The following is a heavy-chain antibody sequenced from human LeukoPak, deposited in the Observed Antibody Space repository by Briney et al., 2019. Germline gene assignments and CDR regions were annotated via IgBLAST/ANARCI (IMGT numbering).Heavy chain of an antibody. V-gene: IGHV3-30*18. CDR1: GFTFSSSW. CDR3: AKEGGDYGVGNWFDP. J-gene: IGHJ5*02. Sequence: GGSLRLSCAASGFTFSSSWMHWVRQAPGKGLEWVAVISYDGSNKYYADSVKGRFTISRDNSKNTLYLQMNSLRAEDTAVYYCAKEGGDYGVGNWFDPWGQGTLVTVSP. CDR2: ISYDGSNK. D-gene: IGHD4-17*01.